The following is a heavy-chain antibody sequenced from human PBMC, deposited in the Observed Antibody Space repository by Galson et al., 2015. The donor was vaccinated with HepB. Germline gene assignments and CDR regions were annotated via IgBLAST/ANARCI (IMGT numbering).Heavy chain of an antibody. V-gene: IGHV3-23*01. CDR3: AKRPSGYRRGRWFDP. Sequence: FLRLSCAASGLCFNNYAMSWVRQAPGRGLEWVSTLTISGTNIYYADSVKGRYTISRDKSKNTLYLQMDSFRAEDTAVYYCAKRPSGYRRGRWFDPWGQGTLVTVSS. CDR1: GLCFNNYA. CDR2: LTISGTNI. J-gene: IGHJ5*02. D-gene: IGHD2-15*01.